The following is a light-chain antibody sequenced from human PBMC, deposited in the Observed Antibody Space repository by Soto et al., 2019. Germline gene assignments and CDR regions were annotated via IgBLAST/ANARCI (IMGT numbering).Light chain of an antibody. Sequence: EIVLTQSPGTLSLSPGERATLSCRASQSVSSSYLAWYQQKPGQAPRLLIYGASSRATGIPDRFSGSGSGTDFTLTISRLEPEDFAVYYCHQYGSSLPWTLGPGTEV. J-gene: IGKJ1*01. CDR3: HQYGSSLPWT. CDR1: QSVSSSY. V-gene: IGKV3-20*01. CDR2: GAS.